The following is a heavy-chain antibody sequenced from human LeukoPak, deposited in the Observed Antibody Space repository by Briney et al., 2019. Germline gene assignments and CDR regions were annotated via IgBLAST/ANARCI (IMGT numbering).Heavy chain of an antibody. J-gene: IGHJ3*02. D-gene: IGHD2-21*01. CDR1: GYTFTSYY. Sequence: ASVKVSCTASGYTFTSYYMHWVRQAPGQGLEWMGIINPSGGSTSYAQKFQGRVTMTRDTSTSTVYMELSSLRSEDTAVYYCAREDGLDCGGDCYSGGAFDIWGQGTMVTVSS. CDR2: INPSGGST. CDR3: AREDGLDCGGDCYSGGAFDI. V-gene: IGHV1-46*01.